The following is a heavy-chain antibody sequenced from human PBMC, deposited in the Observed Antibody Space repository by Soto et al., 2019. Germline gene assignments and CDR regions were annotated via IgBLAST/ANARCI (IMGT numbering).Heavy chain of an antibody. V-gene: IGHV1-8*01. CDR2: MNPNSGNT. D-gene: IGHD2-15*01. CDR3: ARGHVTTRRAAFYCSGGSCYLTA. Sequence: ASVKVSCKASGYTFTSYDINWVRQATGQGLEWMGWMNPNSGNTGYAQKFQGRVTMTRNTSISTAYMELSSLRSEDTAVYYCARGHVTTRRAAFYCSGGSCYLTAWGQGTLVTVSS. CDR1: GYTFTSYD. J-gene: IGHJ5*02.